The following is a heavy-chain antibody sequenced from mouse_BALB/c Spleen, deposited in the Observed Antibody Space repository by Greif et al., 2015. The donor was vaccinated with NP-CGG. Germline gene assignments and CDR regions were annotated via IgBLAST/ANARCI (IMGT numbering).Heavy chain of an antibody. CDR2: ISSGGSYT. CDR3: SRHGNYLMDY. CDR1: GLTFSSYG. V-gene: IGHV5-6*01. J-gene: IGHJ4*01. Sequence: EVQLVESGGDLVKPGGSLKLSCAASGLTFSSYGMSWVRQTPDKRLEWVATISSGGSYTYYPDSVKGRFTISRDNAKNTLYPQMSSLKSEDTAMYYCSRHGNYLMDYWGQGTSVTVSS. D-gene: IGHD2-1*01.